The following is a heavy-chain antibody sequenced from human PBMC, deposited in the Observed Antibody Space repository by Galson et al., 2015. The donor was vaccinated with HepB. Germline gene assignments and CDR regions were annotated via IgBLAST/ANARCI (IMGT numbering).Heavy chain of an antibody. V-gene: IGHV3-66*01. J-gene: IGHJ6*02. Sequence: SLRLSCAASGFTVSSNYMSWVRQAPGKGLEWVSIIYSGGSRYYADSVKGRFTISGDNSKNTLYLHMNSLRAEDTAMYYCARVRNYGAPRWFYGMDVWGQGTTVTVSS. CDR3: ARVRNYGAPRWFYGMDV. CDR2: IYSGGSR. CDR1: GFTVSSNY. D-gene: IGHD4/OR15-4a*01.